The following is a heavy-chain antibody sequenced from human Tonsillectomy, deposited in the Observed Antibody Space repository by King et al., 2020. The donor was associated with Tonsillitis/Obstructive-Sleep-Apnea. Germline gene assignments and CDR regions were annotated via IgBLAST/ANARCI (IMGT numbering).Heavy chain of an antibody. CDR3: TRRGDAAGDAFDI. Sequence: VQLVESGGGLVQPGGSLKLSCAASGFTFGGSALHWVRQASGKGLEWVGRVGNKANNYATVYAASVKGRLTISRDDLKNTAFLQMNSLKTEDTAVYYCTRRGDAAGDAFDIWGQGTMVIVSS. CDR1: GFTFGGSA. J-gene: IGHJ3*02. V-gene: IGHV3-73*01. D-gene: IGHD2-15*01. CDR2: VGNKANNYAT.